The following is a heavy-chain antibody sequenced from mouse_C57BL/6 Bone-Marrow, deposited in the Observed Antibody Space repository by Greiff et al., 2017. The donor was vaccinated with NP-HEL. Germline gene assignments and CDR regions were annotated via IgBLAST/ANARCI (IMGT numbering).Heavy chain of an antibody. CDR3: ARHGLYYAMDY. CDR1: GFTFSSYG. V-gene: IGHV5-6*01. Sequence: EVKLVESGGDLVKPGGSLKLSCAASGFTFSSYGMSWVRQTPDKRLAWVATISSGGSYTYYPDSVKGRFTISRDNAKNTLYLQMSSLKSEDTAMYYCARHGLYYAMDYWGQGTSVTVSS. D-gene: IGHD2-13*01. CDR2: ISSGGSYT. J-gene: IGHJ4*01.